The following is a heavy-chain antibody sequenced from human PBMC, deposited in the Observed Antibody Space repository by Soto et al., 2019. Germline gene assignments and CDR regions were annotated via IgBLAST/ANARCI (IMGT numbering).Heavy chain of an antibody. D-gene: IGHD5-12*01. CDR3: AREVVPTKWHFDN. V-gene: IGHV3-30-3*01. Sequence: GGSLRLSCATSGFTFSGYSMHWFRQAPGKGLEWVAVTSSDGGTKFYADSVKGRFTVSRDNSKNTLYLQMNSLRAEDTAVYFCAREVVPTKWHFDNWGQGISVTVSS. CDR1: GFTFSGYS. CDR2: TSSDGGTK. J-gene: IGHJ4*02.